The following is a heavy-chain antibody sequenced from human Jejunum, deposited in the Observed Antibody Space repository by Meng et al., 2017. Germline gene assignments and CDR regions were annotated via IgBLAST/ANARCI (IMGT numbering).Heavy chain of an antibody. J-gene: IGHJ4*02. CDR2: IYHTGSA. CDR1: GDSISSGGYY. CDR3: ARDRTTGRYFDY. Sequence: QLPPQESGPGLVKPSQTLSLTCSVSGDSISSGGYYWSWIRQLPGKGLEWIGYIYHTGSAYYNPSLKSRVTISVDTSKNQFSLKVTSVTAADTAVYYCARDRTTGRYFDYWGQGTLVPSPQ. D-gene: IGHD4-11*01. V-gene: IGHV4-31*03.